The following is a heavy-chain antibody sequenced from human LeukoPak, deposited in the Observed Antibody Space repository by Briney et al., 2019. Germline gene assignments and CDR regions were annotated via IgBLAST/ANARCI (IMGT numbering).Heavy chain of an antibody. J-gene: IGHJ3*02. V-gene: IGHV4-39*01. CDR2: IYYGGST. CDR1: GGSISSSSYH. D-gene: IGHD3-22*01. CDR3: ARLGDYYDSSGYFDAFDI. Sequence: SETLSLTCTVSGGSISSSSYHWGWLRQPPGKGLEGIGTIYYGGSTYYNPSLKSRVTISVDTSKKQFSLKLTSVTAADAAVYYCARLGDYYDSSGYFDAFDIWGQGTMVSVFS.